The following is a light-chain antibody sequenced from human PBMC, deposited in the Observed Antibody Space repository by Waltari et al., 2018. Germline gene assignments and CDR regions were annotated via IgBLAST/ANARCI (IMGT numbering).Light chain of an antibody. V-gene: IGLV1-44*01. CDR1: SSNIGANA. Sequence: QSVLTQPPSASGTPGQRVTISCSGSSSNIGANAVNWYQHFPGTAPKLLMYMNDERPSGVPDRFSGSKSATSASLVISGLQSEDEADYYCASWDDSLNGHYVFGSGTKVTVL. J-gene: IGLJ1*01. CDR2: MND. CDR3: ASWDDSLNGHYV.